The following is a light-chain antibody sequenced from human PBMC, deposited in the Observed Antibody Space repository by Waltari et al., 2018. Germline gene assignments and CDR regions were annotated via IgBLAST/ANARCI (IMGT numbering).Light chain of an antibody. CDR3: RAWDTSLSGVL. CDR2: MND. V-gene: IGLV1-47*01. Sequence: SVLTQPPSASGTPGQRVTISCSGSSSHRRRNSVFWYQQVPGTAPKLLIYMNDQRPSGVPDRFSGSKSGTSASLAISGLQSEDEADYYCRAWDTSLSGVLFGGGTKVTVL. CDR1: SSHRRRNS. J-gene: IGLJ2*01.